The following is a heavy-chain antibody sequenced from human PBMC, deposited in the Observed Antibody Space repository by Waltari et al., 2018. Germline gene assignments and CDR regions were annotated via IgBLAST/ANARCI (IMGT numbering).Heavy chain of an antibody. J-gene: IGHJ4*02. CDR3: AKDKRSSSWYAVYFDY. CDR1: GFTFSSYA. V-gene: IGHV3-23*03. Sequence: EVQLLESGGGLVQPGGSLRLSCAASGFTFSSYAMSWVRQAPGKGLEWVSGIYSGGSTYYADSVKGRFTISRDNSKNTLYLQMNSLRAEDTAVYYCAKDKRSSSWYAVYFDYWGQGTLVTFSS. D-gene: IGHD6-13*01. CDR2: IYSGGST.